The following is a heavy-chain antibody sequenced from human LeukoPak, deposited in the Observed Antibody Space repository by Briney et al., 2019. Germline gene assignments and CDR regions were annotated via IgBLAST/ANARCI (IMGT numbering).Heavy chain of an antibody. CDR1: GYTFTGYY. CDR3: ARDGLRIRSGWPTPTYYFDY. V-gene: IGHV1-2*06. Sequence: ASVKVSCKASGYTFTGYYMHWVRQAPGQGLEWMGRINPNSGGTNYAQKFQGRVTMTRDTSISTAYMELSRLRSDDTAVYYCARDGLRIRSGWPTPTYYFDYWGQGALVTVSS. J-gene: IGHJ4*02. D-gene: IGHD6-25*01. CDR2: INPNSGGT.